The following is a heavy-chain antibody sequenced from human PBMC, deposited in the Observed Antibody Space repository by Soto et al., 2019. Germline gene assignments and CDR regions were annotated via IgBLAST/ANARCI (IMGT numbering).Heavy chain of an antibody. CDR2: IYYSGST. Sequence: SETLSLTCTVSGGSISSSSYYWGWIRQPPGKGLEWIGSIYYSGSTYYNPSLKSRVTISVDTSKNHFSLKLSSVTAADTAVYYCARHGTLLIDYWGQGTLVTVSS. J-gene: IGHJ4*02. D-gene: IGHD1-26*01. CDR1: GGSISSSSYY. V-gene: IGHV4-39*01. CDR3: ARHGTLLIDY.